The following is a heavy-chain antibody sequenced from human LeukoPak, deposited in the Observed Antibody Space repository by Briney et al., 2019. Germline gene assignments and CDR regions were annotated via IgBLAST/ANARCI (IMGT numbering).Heavy chain of an antibody. J-gene: IGHJ3*02. CDR3: ARDRGGRDGYNLDAFDI. CDR1: GGSISSYY. CDR2: IYYSGST. D-gene: IGHD5-24*01. Sequence: NPSETLSLTCTVSGGSISSYYWSWIRQPPGKGLEWIGYIYYSGSTNYNPSLKSRVTISVDTSKNQFSLKLSSVTAADTAVYYCARDRGGRDGYNLDAFDIWGQGTMVTVSS. V-gene: IGHV4-59*01.